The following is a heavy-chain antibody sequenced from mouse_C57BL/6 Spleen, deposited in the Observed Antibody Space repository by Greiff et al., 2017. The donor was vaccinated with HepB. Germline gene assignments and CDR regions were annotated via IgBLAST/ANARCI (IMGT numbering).Heavy chain of an antibody. D-gene: IGHD1-1*01. CDR3: ARSYYGSSYDYYAMDY. CDR2: IYPGDGDT. V-gene: IGHV1-80*01. CDR1: GYAFSSYW. Sequence: VQLQQSGAELVKPGASVKISCKASGYAFSSYWMNWVKQRPGKGLEWIGQIYPGDGDTNYNGKFKGKATLTADKSSSTAYMQISSLTSEDSAVYFCARSYYGSSYDYYAMDYWGQGTSVTVSS. J-gene: IGHJ4*01.